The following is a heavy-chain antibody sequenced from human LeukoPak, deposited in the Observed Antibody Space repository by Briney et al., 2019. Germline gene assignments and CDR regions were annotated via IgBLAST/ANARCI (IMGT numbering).Heavy chain of an antibody. CDR2: IKQDGSVT. V-gene: IGHV3-7*01. CDR1: GFTFSSYW. CDR3: AGRYCSGGSCYPYGMDV. J-gene: IGHJ6*02. Sequence: PGGSLRLSCAASGFTFSSYWMSWVRQAPGKGLEWVANIKQDGSVTYYGDWVKGRFTISRDNAKNSLYMQMNSLRAEDTAVYYCAGRYCSGGSCYPYGMDVWGQGTTVTVSS. D-gene: IGHD2-15*01.